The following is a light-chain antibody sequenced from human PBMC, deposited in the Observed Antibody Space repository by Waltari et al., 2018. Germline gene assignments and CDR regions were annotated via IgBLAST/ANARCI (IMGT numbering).Light chain of an antibody. J-gene: IGLJ1*01. Sequence: QSALTQPAPVSATPGHSLTISCRRTTRDLGSYYLLPWYQQNPGEAPKLLICEVFKRPPDTSSRFSGAKSGSTASLTISGLQPEDEADYYCCSYAGRGTYVFGSGTKVTVL. CDR1: TRDLGSYYL. V-gene: IGLV2-23*02. CDR2: EVF. CDR3: CSYAGRGTYV.